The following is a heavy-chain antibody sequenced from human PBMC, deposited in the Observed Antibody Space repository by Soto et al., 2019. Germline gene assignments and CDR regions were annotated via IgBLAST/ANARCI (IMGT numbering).Heavy chain of an antibody. Sequence: SETLSLTCTVSGGSISSYYWSWIRQPPGKGLEWIGYIYYSGSTNYNPSLKSRVTISVDTSKNQFSLKLSSVTAADTAVYYCARHGGREESYYYYYYMDVWGKGTTVTVSS. D-gene: IGHD2-15*01. J-gene: IGHJ6*03. CDR2: IYYSGST. V-gene: IGHV4-59*08. CDR1: GGSISSYY. CDR3: ARHGGREESYYYYYYMDV.